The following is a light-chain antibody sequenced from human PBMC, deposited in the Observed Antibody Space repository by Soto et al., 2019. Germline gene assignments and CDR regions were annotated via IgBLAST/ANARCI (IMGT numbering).Light chain of an antibody. CDR2: DAS. J-gene: IGKJ5*01. V-gene: IGKV3-11*01. Sequence: EIVLTQSPATLSLSPGDRVTLSCRASQTVGRYLSWYQHSPGQGPRLLVYDASNRATGIPARFRGSGSETDFTLTISSLEPEDFAVYYCQQRLHWPITFGQGTRLEIK. CDR1: QTVGRY. CDR3: QQRLHWPIT.